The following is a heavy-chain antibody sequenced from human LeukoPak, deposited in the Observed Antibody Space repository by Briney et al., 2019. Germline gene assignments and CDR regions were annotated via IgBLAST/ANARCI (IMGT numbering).Heavy chain of an antibody. Sequence: QPGGSLRLSCAASGFTFSYYGMHWVRQAPGKGLEWVAVISNDGSNKYYADSMKGRFTISRDNSKNTLYLQMNSLRAEDTAVYYCARDQGDYDILTGRYFDYWGQGTLVTVSS. J-gene: IGHJ4*02. V-gene: IGHV3-30*03. CDR2: ISNDGSNK. CDR3: ARDQGDYDILTGRYFDY. CDR1: GFTFSYYG. D-gene: IGHD3-9*01.